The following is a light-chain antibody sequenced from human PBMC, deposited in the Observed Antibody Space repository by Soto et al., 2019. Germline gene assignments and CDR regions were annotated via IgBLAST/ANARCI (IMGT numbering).Light chain of an antibody. CDR2: GAA. CDR3: QQYYSYPRT. CDR1: QGISNY. V-gene: IGKV1-8*01. J-gene: IGKJ1*01. Sequence: AIRMTQSPSSFSASPGDRVTITCRASQGISNYLAWYQQKPGKAPKLLIYGAATLQSGVPTKFSGSGSATDFTLTISCLQSEDFATYYCQQYYSYPRTFGQGTNVEFK.